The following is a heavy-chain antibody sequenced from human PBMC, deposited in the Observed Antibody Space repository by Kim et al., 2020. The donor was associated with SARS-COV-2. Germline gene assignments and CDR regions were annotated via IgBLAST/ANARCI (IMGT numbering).Heavy chain of an antibody. CDR1: GGSISSSNHY. Sequence: SETLSLTCTVSGGSISSSNHYWGWIRQPPGKGLEWIGSIYYSGITYYNPSLKSRVTISVDTSKNQFSLKLSSVTAADTAVYYCADLGRGSGSYSGGYWGQGTLVTVSS. V-gene: IGHV4-39*01. D-gene: IGHD3-10*01. J-gene: IGHJ4*02. CDR2: IYYSGIT. CDR3: ADLGRGSGSYSGGY.